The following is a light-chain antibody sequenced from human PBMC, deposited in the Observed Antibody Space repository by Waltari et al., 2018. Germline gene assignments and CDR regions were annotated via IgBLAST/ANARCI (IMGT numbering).Light chain of an antibody. V-gene: IGLV1-51*02. J-gene: IGLJ2*01. CDR2: ENN. CDR1: SSNIGNNY. Sequence: QSVLTQPPSVSAAPGQKVTISCSGSSSNIGNNYVSWYQQLPGTAPKLLIEENNKRPSGIPDRFSGSKSGTSATLGITGLQTGDEADYYCGTWDSSLSEGVFGGGTKLTVL. CDR3: GTWDSSLSEGV.